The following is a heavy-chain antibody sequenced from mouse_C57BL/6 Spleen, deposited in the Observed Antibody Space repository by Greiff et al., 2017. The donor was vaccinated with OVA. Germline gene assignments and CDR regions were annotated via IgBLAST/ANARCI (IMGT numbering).Heavy chain of an antibody. D-gene: IGHD1-1*01. CDR3: TRGRPLYYYGSSPYYFDY. CDR2: IDPETGGT. Sequence: QVQLQQSGAELVRPGASVPLSCKASGYTFTDYEMHWVKQTPVHGLEWIGAIDPETGGTAYNQKFKGKAILTADKSSSTAYMELRSLTSEDSAVYYCTRGRPLYYYGSSPYYFDYWGQGTTLTVSS. J-gene: IGHJ2*01. CDR1: GYTFTDYE. V-gene: IGHV1-15*01.